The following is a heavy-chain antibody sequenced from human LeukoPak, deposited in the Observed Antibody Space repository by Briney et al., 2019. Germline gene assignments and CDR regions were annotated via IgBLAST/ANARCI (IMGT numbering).Heavy chain of an antibody. CDR1: GYTFTSYG. Sequence: RASVKVSCKASGYTFTSYGISWVRQAPGQGLEWMGWISAYNGDTNYAQKLQGRVTMTTDTSTSTAYMELRSLRSDDTAVYYCARGGPAPHRITLIVAASSTDAFDIWGQGTMVTVSS. D-gene: IGHD3-22*01. V-gene: IGHV1-18*01. J-gene: IGHJ3*02. CDR2: ISAYNGDT. CDR3: ARGGPAPHRITLIVAASSTDAFDI.